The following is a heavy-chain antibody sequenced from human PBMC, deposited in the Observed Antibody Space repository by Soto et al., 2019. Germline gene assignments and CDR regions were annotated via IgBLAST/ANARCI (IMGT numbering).Heavy chain of an antibody. D-gene: IGHD2-2*01. V-gene: IGHV3-53*01. CDR3: TRSAYMDV. CDR1: GFTVSSNY. J-gene: IGHJ6*03. Sequence: PGGSLRLSCAASGFTVSSNYMSWVRQAPGKGLEWVSVIYSGGSTYYADSVKGRFTISRDNSKNTLYLQMDSLRAEDTAVYYATRSAYMDVWGTGTTVTVSS. CDR2: IYSGGST.